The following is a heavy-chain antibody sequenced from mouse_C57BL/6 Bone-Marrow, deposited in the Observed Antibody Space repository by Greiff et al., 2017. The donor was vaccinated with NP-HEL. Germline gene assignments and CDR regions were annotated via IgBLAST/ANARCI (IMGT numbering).Heavy chain of an antibody. CDR1: GFSLTSSG. CDR3: AKRRNYGSNFDV. J-gene: IGHJ1*03. Sequence: QVHVKQSGPGLVQPSQSLSIPCTVSGFSLTSSGVHWVRQSPGKGLEWLGVIWRGGSTDYNAAFMSRLSITKDKSKSQVFFKMNSLQADDTAIYYCAKRRNYGSNFDVWGTGTTVTVSS. V-gene: IGHV2-5*01. D-gene: IGHD1-1*01. CDR2: IWRGGST.